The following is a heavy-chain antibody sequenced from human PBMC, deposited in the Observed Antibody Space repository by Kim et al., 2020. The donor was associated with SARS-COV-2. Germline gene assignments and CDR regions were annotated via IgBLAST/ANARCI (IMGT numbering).Heavy chain of an antibody. CDR1: GFTIKKSG. CDR2: IWYDGSNE. CDR3: ARDEGGSAWLHTTTPHLDL. V-gene: IGHV3-33*01. J-gene: IGHJ6*02. D-gene: IGHD1-26*01. Sequence: GGSLRLSCTASGFTIKKSGMHWVRQAPGKGLEWVAVIWYDGSNEDYADSVKGRFTISRDNSKNTLYLQMNSLGVEDTAVYYCARDEGGSAWLHTTTPHLDLWGQGATVTVSS.